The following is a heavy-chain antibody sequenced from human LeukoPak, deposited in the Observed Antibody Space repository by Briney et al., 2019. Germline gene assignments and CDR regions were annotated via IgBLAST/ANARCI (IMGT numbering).Heavy chain of an antibody. CDR1: GYTFSTYG. CDR3: ARAGTTSSSTPDY. CDR2: ISAYNGNT. D-gene: IGHD6-6*01. Sequence: APVKVSCKASGYTFSTYGVTWVRQAPGQGLEWLGWISAYNGNTNFAQKFQDRVTMTTDTSTSTAYMELRSLRSDDTAVYYCARAGTTSSSTPDYWGQGTLVTVSS. V-gene: IGHV1-18*01. J-gene: IGHJ4*02.